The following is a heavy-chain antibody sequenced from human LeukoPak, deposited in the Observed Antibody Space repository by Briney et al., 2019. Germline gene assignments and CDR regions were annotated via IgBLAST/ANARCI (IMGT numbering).Heavy chain of an antibody. D-gene: IGHD3-22*01. Sequence: SETLSLTCTVSGGSISSSSYYWGWIRQPPGKGLEWIGSIYYSGSTYYNPSLKSRVTISVDTSKNQFSLKLSSVTAADTAVYYCARGGIYYDSSGPYWGAFDIWGQGTMVTVSS. CDR3: ARGGIYYDSSGPYWGAFDI. V-gene: IGHV4-39*07. CDR1: GGSISSSSYY. J-gene: IGHJ3*02. CDR2: IYYSGST.